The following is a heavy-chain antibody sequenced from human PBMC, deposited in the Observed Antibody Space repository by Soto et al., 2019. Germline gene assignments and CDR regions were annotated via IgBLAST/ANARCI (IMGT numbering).Heavy chain of an antibody. V-gene: IGHV1-18*01. CDR3: HSNRGVGCGGSHDPPFYSGGGASLCGGPPSLSYSSGRAV. D-gene: IGHD7-27*01. Sequence: QVQLVQSGAEVKKPGASVKVSCKASGYTFTSYGISWVRQAPGQGLEWMGWISAYNGNTNYAQKLQGRVTMTIDTAHPTYPRRPGGGATRPTDPATTHSNRGVGCGGSHDPPFYSGGGASLCGGPPSLSYSSGRAVGAKG. J-gene: IGHJ6*02. CDR1: GYTFTSYG. CDR2: ISAYNGNT.